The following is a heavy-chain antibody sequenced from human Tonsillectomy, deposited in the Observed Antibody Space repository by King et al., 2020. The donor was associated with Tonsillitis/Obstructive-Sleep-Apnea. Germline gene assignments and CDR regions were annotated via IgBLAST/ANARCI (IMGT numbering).Heavy chain of an antibody. V-gene: IGHV3-30*04. CDR2: ISYDGSNK. J-gene: IGHJ4*02. CDR1: GFTFSYYA. CDR3: ARDLPIVGLTDAIKGGFDY. Sequence: VQLVESGGGVVQPGRSLRLSCAASGFTFSYYAMHWVRQAPGKGLEWVAVISYDGSNKYYADSVKGRFTISRDNSKNTLYLQMNSLRAEDTALYYCARDLPIVGLTDAIKGGFDYWGRGTLVSVSS. D-gene: IGHD2-2*02.